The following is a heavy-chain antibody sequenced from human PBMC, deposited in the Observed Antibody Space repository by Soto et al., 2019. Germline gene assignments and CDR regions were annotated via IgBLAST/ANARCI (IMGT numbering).Heavy chain of an antibody. CDR2: IYPADSDT. CDR1: GYSFTRYW. J-gene: IGHJ3*02. Sequence: GESLKISCKGSGYSFTRYWVAWVRQMPGKGLEWMGIIYPADSDTRYSPSFQGQVTISADKSISTAYLQWSSLKASDTAMYYCASKGIAAAGTLGDAFDIWGQGTMVTVSS. V-gene: IGHV5-51*01. D-gene: IGHD6-13*01. CDR3: ASKGIAAAGTLGDAFDI.